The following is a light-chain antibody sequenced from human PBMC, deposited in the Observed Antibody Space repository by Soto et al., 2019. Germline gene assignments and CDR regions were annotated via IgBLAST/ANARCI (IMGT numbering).Light chain of an antibody. Sequence: DIQITQSPSSLSASVGDRVPITCRSSQGIRHDLGWYQQKPGKAPKRLIYSASSLQSGVPSRFSGSGSGTEFTLTIRSLQPEDFATYYCLQNNSYPVTFGQGTKV. CDR3: LQNNSYPVT. J-gene: IGKJ1*01. CDR1: QGIRHD. V-gene: IGKV1-17*01. CDR2: SAS.